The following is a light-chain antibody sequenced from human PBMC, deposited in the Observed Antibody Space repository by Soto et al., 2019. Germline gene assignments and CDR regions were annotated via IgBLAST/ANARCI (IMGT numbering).Light chain of an antibody. V-gene: IGKV3D-15*01. CDR3: QQYADWPTT. J-gene: IGKJ1*01. Sequence: EIVMTQSPATLSVSTGELATLXXRASQSVSSNLAWYQQKPGQAPRLXIYGASTRATGTPDRFIGSGSGTDFTLTISRLEPEDFGVYYCQQYADWPTTFGQGTKVDIK. CDR1: QSVSSN. CDR2: GAS.